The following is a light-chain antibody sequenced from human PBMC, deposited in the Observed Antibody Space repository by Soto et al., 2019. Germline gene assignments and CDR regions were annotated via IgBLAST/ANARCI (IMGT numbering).Light chain of an antibody. CDR1: KGIRND. Sequence: AIQMTQPPSSLSASVGDRVTTSCRASKGIRNDLAWYQQKPGKAPKLLIFAASNLQSGVPSRFSGSGSGTDFTLTISRLQPEDFATYYCLQLYNFSWTFGQGTKVDSK. CDR3: LQLYNFSWT. V-gene: IGKV1-6*01. CDR2: AAS. J-gene: IGKJ1*01.